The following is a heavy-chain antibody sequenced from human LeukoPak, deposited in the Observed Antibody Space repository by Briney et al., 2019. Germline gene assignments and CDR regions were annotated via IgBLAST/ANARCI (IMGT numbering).Heavy chain of an antibody. CDR2: INQDESER. J-gene: IGHJ4*02. CDR1: GFTSSSYW. V-gene: IGHV3-7*01. CDR3: ARDRGRTWADY. Sequence: GGSLRLSCAASGFTSSSYWMSWVRQAPGKGLEWVANINQDESERYYVDSVKGRFTISRDNAKNSLYLQMNSLRAEDTAVYYCARDRGRTWADYWGQGTLVTVSS. D-gene: IGHD3-16*01.